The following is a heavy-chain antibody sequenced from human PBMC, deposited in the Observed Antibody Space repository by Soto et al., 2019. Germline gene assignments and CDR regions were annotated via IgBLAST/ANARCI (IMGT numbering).Heavy chain of an antibody. J-gene: IGHJ2*01. CDR3: ASGDGCSGYDYWSFDL. Sequence: ASVKVSCKASGGTFSSYTISWVRQAPGQGLEWMGRIIPILGIANYAQKFQGRVTITADKSTSTAYMGLSSLRSEDTAVYYCASGDGCSGYDYWSFDLWGRGTLVTVSS. CDR1: GGTFSSYT. V-gene: IGHV1-69*02. D-gene: IGHD5-12*01. CDR2: IIPILGIA.